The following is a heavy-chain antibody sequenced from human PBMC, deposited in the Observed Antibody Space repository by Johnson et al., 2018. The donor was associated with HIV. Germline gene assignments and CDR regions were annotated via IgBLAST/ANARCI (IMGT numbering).Heavy chain of an antibody. J-gene: IGHJ3*02. V-gene: IGHV3-7*01. CDR2: IKHDGSEK. CDR3: ERAVSNSENDDSSGYPDAFDI. Sequence: VQLVESGGGVVQPGRSLRLSCAASGFTFSSYWMNWVRQAPGKGLEWVANIKHDGSEKYYVDSVKGRFTISSDKAKNSLYLQMNSRRAEATAVYYCERAVSNSENDDSSGYPDAFDIWGQGTVVTVSS. D-gene: IGHD3-22*01. CDR1: GFTFSSYW.